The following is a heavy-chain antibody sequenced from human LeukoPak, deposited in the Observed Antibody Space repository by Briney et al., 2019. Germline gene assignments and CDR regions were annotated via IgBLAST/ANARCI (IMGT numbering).Heavy chain of an antibody. D-gene: IGHD5-12*01. V-gene: IGHV3-33*06. CDR3: TNNNVATKFDY. Sequence: GGSLRLSCAASGFTFSSYGMHWVRQAPGKGLEWVAVIWYDGSNKYYADSVKGRFTISRDNSKNTLYLQMNSLRAEDTAVYYCTNNNVATKFDYWGQGTLVTVSS. CDR1: GFTFSSYG. J-gene: IGHJ4*02. CDR2: IWYDGSNK.